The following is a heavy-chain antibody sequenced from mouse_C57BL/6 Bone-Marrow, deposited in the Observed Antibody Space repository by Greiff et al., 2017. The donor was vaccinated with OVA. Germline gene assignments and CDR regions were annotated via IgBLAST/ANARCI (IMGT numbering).Heavy chain of an antibody. CDR1: EYEFPSHD. J-gene: IGHJ1*03. V-gene: IGHV5-2*01. Sequence: DVHLVESGGGLVQPGESLKLSCESNEYEFPSHDMSWVRKTPEKRLELVAAINSDGGSTYYPDTMERRFIISRDNTKKTLYLQMSSLRSEDTALYYCARQADYYGSSYGYFDVWGTGTTVTVSS. D-gene: IGHD1-1*01. CDR3: ARQADYYGSSYGYFDV. CDR2: INSDGGST.